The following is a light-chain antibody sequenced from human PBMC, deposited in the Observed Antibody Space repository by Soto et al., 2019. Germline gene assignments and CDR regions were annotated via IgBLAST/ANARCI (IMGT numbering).Light chain of an antibody. Sequence: DIQMTQSPSTLSASVGDRVTITCRARQSISTWLAWYQQKAGKAPKLLIYDASILESGVPSRFSGSGSGTEFTLTISSLQPDDFATYYCQHYNSYPVTFGQGTKVEI. J-gene: IGKJ1*01. V-gene: IGKV1-5*01. CDR2: DAS. CDR1: QSISTW. CDR3: QHYNSYPVT.